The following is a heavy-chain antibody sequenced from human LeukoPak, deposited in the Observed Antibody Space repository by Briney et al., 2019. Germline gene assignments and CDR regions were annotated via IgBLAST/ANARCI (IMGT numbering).Heavy chain of an antibody. Sequence: GSLRLSCAASGFTFSSYEMNWIRQPPGKGLEWIGSIYYSGSTYYNPSLKSRVTISVDTSKNQFSLKLSSVTAADTAVYYCARGHGGYCTNGVCSDAFDIWGQGTMVTVSS. D-gene: IGHD2-8*01. CDR3: ARGHGGYCTNGVCSDAFDI. V-gene: IGHV4-39*07. CDR2: IYYSGST. CDR1: GFTFSSYE. J-gene: IGHJ3*02.